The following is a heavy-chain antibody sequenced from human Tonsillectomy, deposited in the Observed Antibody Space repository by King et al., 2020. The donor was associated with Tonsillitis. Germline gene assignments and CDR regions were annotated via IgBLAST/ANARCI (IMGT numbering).Heavy chain of an antibody. J-gene: IGHJ4*02. CDR1: GFTFSSYG. CDR3: AKDEWYSRSSGLLDY. D-gene: IGHD6-6*01. V-gene: IGHV3-30*18. CDR2: ISYDGSNK. Sequence: VQLVQSGGGVVQPGTSLRLSCAASGFTFSSYGMHWVRQAPGKGLEWVAVISYDGSNKYYADSVKGRFTISRANSKNTLYLQMHSLRGEDTAVYYCAKDEWYSRSSGLLDYWGQGTLVTVSS.